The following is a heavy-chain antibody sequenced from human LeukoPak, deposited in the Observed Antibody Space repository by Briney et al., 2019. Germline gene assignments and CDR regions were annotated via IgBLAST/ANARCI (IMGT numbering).Heavy chain of an antibody. CDR2: INHSGST. CDR1: GGSFSGYY. CDR3: ARGYGTREVDY. J-gene: IGHJ4*02. D-gene: IGHD4-17*01. V-gene: IGHV4-34*01. Sequence: SETLSLTCAVYGGSFSGYYWSWIRQPPGKGLEWIGEINHSGSTNYNPSLKSRVTISVDTSKNQFSLKLSSVTAADTAVYYCARGYGTREVDYWGQGTLVTVSS.